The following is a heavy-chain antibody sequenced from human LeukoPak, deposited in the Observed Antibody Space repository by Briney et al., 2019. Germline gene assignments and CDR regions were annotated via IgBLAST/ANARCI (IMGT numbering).Heavy chain of an antibody. J-gene: IGHJ4*02. CDR1: GDSVSSNSAA. CDR3: ARDFGRVLDY. D-gene: IGHD3-3*01. V-gene: IGHV6-1*01. Sequence: SQTLSLTCAISGDSVSSNSAAWTWIRQSPSRGLEWLGRTYYRSKWYIDYAASVKSRITINSDTSKNQLSLQLNSVTPEDTAVYYCARDFGRVLDYWGQGTLVTVSS. CDR2: TYYRSKWYI.